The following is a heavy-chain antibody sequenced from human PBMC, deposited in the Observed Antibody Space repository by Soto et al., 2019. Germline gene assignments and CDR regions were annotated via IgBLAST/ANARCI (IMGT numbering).Heavy chain of an antibody. CDR3: GKYRGEAALVRILDF. D-gene: IGHD5-18*01. CDR1: GFTFSSYG. Sequence: QVQLVESGGGVFQPGRSLRLSCAASGFTFSSYGMHWVRQAPGKGLEWVAIISYDGSIRYCADSVKGRFTISRDNSKNTLYLQMNSLRAEDTAVYYCGKYRGEAALVRILDFWGQGTLVTVSS. J-gene: IGHJ4*02. V-gene: IGHV3-30*18. CDR2: ISYDGSIR.